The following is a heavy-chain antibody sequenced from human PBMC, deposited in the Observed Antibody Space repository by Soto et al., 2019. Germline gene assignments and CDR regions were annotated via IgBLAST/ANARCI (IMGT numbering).Heavy chain of an antibody. V-gene: IGHV3-23*01. Sequence: GGSLRLSCAASGFTFSSYAMSWVRRAPGKGLEWVSGISGSGGSTYYADSVKGRFTISRDNSKNTLYLQMNSLRADDTAVYYCAKVMVKNWFDPWGQGTLVTVSS. J-gene: IGHJ5*02. CDR2: ISGSGGST. CDR1: GFTFSSYA. CDR3: AKVMVKNWFDP. D-gene: IGHD5-18*01.